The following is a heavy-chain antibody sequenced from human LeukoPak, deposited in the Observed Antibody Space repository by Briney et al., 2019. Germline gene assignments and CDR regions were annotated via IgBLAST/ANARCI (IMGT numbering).Heavy chain of an antibody. V-gene: IGHV4-59*12. D-gene: IGHD3-22*01. Sequence: SETLSLTCTVSGGSISSYYWSWLRQPPGKGLEWIGYIYYSGSTNYNPSLKSRVTISVDTSKNQFSLKLSSVPAADTAVYYCAKGAEEGVVITAVYYYYMDVWGKGTTVTISS. CDR3: AKGAEEGVVITAVYYYYMDV. CDR2: IYYSGST. CDR1: GGSISSYY. J-gene: IGHJ6*03.